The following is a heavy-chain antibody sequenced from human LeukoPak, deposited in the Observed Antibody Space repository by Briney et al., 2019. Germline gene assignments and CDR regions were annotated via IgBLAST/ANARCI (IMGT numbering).Heavy chain of an antibody. Sequence: PSETLSLTCTVSGGSISSGDYYWSWIRQPDGKGLEWIGHIYTSGSTNYNPSLKSRVTISVDTSKNQFSLKLSSVTAADTAVYYCARHDSSGYSLDYWGQGTLVTVSS. CDR1: GGSISSGDYY. CDR3: ARHDSSGYSLDY. V-gene: IGHV4-61*09. D-gene: IGHD3-22*01. J-gene: IGHJ4*02. CDR2: IYTSGST.